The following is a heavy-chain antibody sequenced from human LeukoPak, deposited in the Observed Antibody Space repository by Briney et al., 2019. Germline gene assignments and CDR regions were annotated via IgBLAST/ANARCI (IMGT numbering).Heavy chain of an antibody. D-gene: IGHD5-12*01. J-gene: IGHJ4*02. CDR2: ISGNGGST. V-gene: IGHV3-64*02. Sequence: SGGSLSLSCAASGFTFSSYAMHWVRQAPGQGLEYVSAISGNGGSTYYADSVMGKFTISRDNSKNTLYLQMGSLRAEDMAVYYCAKGLYSGYGPVDYWGQGTLVTVSS. CDR1: GFTFSSYA. CDR3: AKGLYSGYGPVDY.